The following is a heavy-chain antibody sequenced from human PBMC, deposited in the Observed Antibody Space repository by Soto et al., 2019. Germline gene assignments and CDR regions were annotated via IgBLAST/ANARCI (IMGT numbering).Heavy chain of an antibody. CDR1: GFTFSSYA. Sequence: EVQLLESGGGLVQPGGSLRLSCAASGFTFSSYAMAWVRQAPGRGLEWVSAIRGDGTGAHYADSVKGRFTISRYNSNTTLALLMTCLRVQYAAIDYCAKLPVLPSVTHYFDAWGQGTLVTVSS. V-gene: IGHV3-23*01. CDR2: IRGDGTGA. D-gene: IGHD4-17*01. J-gene: IGHJ4*02. CDR3: AKLPVLPSVTHYFDA.